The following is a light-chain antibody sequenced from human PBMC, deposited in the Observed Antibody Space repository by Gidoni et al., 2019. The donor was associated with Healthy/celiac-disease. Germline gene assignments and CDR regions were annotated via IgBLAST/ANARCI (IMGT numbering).Light chain of an antibody. CDR3: QAWDITTVV. CDR1: KLGDKY. CDR2: KDI. Sequence: SYELTQPPSVSVSPGQTASITCSGDKLGDKYACWSQQKPGQSPVLVIYKDIKRPSGIPERFSGSNSGNTATLTISGTQAMDEADYYCQAWDITTVVFGGGTKLTVL. V-gene: IGLV3-1*01. J-gene: IGLJ2*01.